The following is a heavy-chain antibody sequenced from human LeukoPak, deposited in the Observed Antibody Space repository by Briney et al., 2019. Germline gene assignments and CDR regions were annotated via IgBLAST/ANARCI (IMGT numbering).Heavy chain of an antibody. CDR2: IGTAGDT. CDR3: ARYVSGDYYDY. V-gene: IGHV3-13*01. D-gene: IGHD3-3*01. CDR1: GITFSSYD. Sequence: GGSLRLSCAASGITFSSYDMHWVRQATGKGLEWVSAIGTAGDTYYPGSVKGRFTISRENAKNSLYLQMNSLRAGDTAVYCCARYVSGDYYDYWGQGTLVTVSS. J-gene: IGHJ4*02.